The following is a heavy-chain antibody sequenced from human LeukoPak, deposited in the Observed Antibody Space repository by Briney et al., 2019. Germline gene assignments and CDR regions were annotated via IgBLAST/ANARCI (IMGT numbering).Heavy chain of an antibody. CDR3: ARGASNRFDY. D-gene: IGHD1-14*01. CDR1: GFTFSNYW. V-gene: IGHV3-74*01. Sequence: GGSLRLSCAASGFTFSNYWMHWVRQAPGKGLVWVSRIYTDGSSTNYADSVKGRFTISRDNAKNTLYLQMNSLRGEDTAVYYCARGASNRFDYWGQGTLITVSS. J-gene: IGHJ4*02. CDR2: IYTDGSST.